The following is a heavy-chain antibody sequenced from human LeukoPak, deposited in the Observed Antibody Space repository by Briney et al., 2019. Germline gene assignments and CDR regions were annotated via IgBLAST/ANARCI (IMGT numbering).Heavy chain of an antibody. Sequence: QPGGSLRLSCAASGFTFSNYWMSWVRQAPGKGLEWVANIKPDGSEKYYVDSVKGRFTISRDNAKNSLYLQMNSLRAEDTAVYYCVNGYCSGGSCYSGDWFDPWGQGTLVTVSS. CDR1: GFTFSNYW. V-gene: IGHV3-7*03. CDR2: IKPDGSEK. J-gene: IGHJ5*02. CDR3: VNGYCSGGSCYSGDWFDP. D-gene: IGHD2-15*01.